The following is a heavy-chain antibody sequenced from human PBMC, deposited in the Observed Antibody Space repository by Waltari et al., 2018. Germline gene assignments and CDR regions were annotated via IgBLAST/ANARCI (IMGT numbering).Heavy chain of an antibody. CDR2: ISNSGGTI. V-gene: IGHV3-11*01. Sequence: QVQLVESGGGLVKPGGSLSLSCADSEFNFSDSYMSWIRQAPGKGLECVSYISNSGGTIYYADSVRGRFIISRDKAKNSLYLQMNGLRAEDTAVYYCTRVRPGEGYYFDYWGQGTLVTVSS. D-gene: IGHD4-17*01. CDR1: EFNFSDSY. CDR3: TRVRPGEGYYFDY. J-gene: IGHJ4*02.